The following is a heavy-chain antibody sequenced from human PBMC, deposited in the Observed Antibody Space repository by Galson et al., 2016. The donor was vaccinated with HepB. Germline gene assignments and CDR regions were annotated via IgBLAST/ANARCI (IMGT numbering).Heavy chain of an antibody. J-gene: IGHJ1*01. CDR3: ARSLRYYDSPFQL. D-gene: IGHD3-16*01. V-gene: IGHV4-59*01. Sequence: SETLSLTCTVLGGSISNYYWSWIRQPPGKGLEWIGYVYYSGTTTYNPSLKTRVTISIATSRNQFSLRLTSVSGADTAVYYCARSLRYYDSPFQLWGQGTLVTVSS. CDR2: VYYSGTT. CDR1: GGSISNYY.